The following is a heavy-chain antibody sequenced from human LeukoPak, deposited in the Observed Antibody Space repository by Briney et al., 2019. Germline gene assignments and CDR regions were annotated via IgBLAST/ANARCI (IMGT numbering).Heavy chain of an antibody. Sequence: KSSETLSLTCTVSGGSINSGSYYWSWIRQPAGKGLEWIGRISPSGITNYNPSLKSRVIISVDTSKNQFSLKLSSVTAAGTAVYYCARFRSEVAITTSRYYFDYWGQGTLVTVSS. CDR2: ISPSGIT. CDR1: GGSINSGSYY. J-gene: IGHJ4*02. CDR3: ARFRSEVAITTSRYYFDY. V-gene: IGHV4-61*02. D-gene: IGHD2-15*01.